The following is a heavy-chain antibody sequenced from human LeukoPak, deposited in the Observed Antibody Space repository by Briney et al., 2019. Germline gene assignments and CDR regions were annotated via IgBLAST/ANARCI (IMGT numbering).Heavy chain of an antibody. CDR2: ITSDGTTT. CDR3: ARGIVGGTDY. CDR1: GFTFSNFW. Sequence: GGSLRLSCAASGFTFSNFWMRWVRQAPGKGLVWVSHITSDGTTTAYADSVKGRFTISRDNAKNTLCLQMNSLRAEDTAVYYCARGIVGGTDYWGQGTLVTVSS. J-gene: IGHJ4*02. V-gene: IGHV3-74*01. D-gene: IGHD1-26*01.